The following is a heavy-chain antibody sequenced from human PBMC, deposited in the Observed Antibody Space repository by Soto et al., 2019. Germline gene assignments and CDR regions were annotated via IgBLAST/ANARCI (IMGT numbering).Heavy chain of an antibody. J-gene: IGHJ6*02. Sequence: GSLRLSCVASGFDFTSNSMAWVRQAPGKGLEWVSSINYVSDSIYYAGSVKGRFTISRDNSKNTLYMQMRSLRVDDTAIYYCVKSDARGLRYYGMEVWGQGTTVTVSS. V-gene: IGHV3-23*01. CDR2: INYVSDSI. CDR1: GFDFTSNS. CDR3: VKSDARGLRYYGMEV. D-gene: IGHD2-15*01.